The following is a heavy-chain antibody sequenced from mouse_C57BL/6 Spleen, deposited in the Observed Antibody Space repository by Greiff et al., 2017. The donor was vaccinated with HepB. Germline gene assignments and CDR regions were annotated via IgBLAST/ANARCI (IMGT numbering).Heavy chain of an antibody. CDR1: GFTFSDYG. CDR2: ISSGSSTI. V-gene: IGHV5-17*01. J-gene: IGHJ1*03. D-gene: IGHD1-1*01. CDR3: ARYYYGSRGYFDV. Sequence: DVHLVESGGGLVKPGGSLKLSCAASGFTFSDYGMHWVRQAPEKGLEWVAYISSGSSTIYYADTVKGRFTISRDNAKNTLFLQMTSLRSEDTAMYYCARYYYGSRGYFDVWGTGTTVTVSS.